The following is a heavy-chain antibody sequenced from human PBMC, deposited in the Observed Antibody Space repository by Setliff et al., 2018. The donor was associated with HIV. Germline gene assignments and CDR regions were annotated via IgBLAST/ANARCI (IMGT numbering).Heavy chain of an antibody. Sequence: ASVKVSCKASADIFNAYYIHWVRQAPGQGLEWMGWISTYNGNANYAQKFQGRVTITADKSTNTAYMELSSLRSEDTAVYYCAKDRGRGNWLDPWGQGTLVTVSS. J-gene: IGHJ5*02. CDR1: ADIFNAYY. CDR3: AKDRGRGNWLDP. V-gene: IGHV1-18*04. CDR2: ISTYNGNA. D-gene: IGHD3-16*01.